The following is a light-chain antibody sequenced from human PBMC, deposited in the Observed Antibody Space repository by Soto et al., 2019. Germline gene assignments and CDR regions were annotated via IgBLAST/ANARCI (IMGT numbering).Light chain of an antibody. CDR3: SAYTARSTLV. CDR1: MRDVGAYNL. Sequence: QSVLTQPASVSWSAGQSITISCSGTMRDVGAYNLVSWYQQHPGTAPKLIIYEVRNRPSGISSRFSGSRSGNTASLTISGLQSEDEGEYYCSAYTARSTLVFGGGTKVTVL. CDR2: EVR. V-gene: IGLV2-14*01. J-gene: IGLJ3*02.